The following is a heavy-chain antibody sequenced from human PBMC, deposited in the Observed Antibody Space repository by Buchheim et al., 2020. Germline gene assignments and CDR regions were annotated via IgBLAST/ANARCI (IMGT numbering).Heavy chain of an antibody. D-gene: IGHD3-3*01. V-gene: IGHV3-74*02. CDR3: ARSGITIFGVDGGMDV. Sequence: EVQLVESGGGLVQPGGSLRLSCAASGFTFSSYWMHWVHQAPGKGLVWVSRINSVGSSTSYADSVKGRFTISRDNAKNTLYPQMNSLRAEDTAVYYCARSGITIFGVDGGMDVWGQGTT. CDR2: INSVGSST. J-gene: IGHJ6*02. CDR1: GFTFSSYW.